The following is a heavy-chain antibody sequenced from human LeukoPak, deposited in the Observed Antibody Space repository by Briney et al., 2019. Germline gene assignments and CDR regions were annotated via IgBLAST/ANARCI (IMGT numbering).Heavy chain of an antibody. D-gene: IGHD6-13*01. J-gene: IGHJ6*02. CDR1: GFAFRTCT. V-gene: IGHV3-21*06. CDR2: ISSTSDYI. CDR3: GGEFSSSPASMDV. Sequence: GGSLRLSCAASGFAFRTCTMNWVPQAPGKGLEWVSFISSTSDYIYYADSVKGRFTISRDNAKNSLYLQMNSLREEDTAVYYCGGEFSSSPASMDVWGQGATVTVSS.